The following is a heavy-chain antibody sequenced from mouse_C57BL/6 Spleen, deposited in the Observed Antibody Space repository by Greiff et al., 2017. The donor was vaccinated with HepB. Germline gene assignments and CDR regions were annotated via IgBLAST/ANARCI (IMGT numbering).Heavy chain of an antibody. J-gene: IGHJ3*01. V-gene: IGHV1-15*01. CDR3: TRDPTMVTTGFAY. D-gene: IGHD2-9*01. CDR1: GYTFTDYE. Sequence: VKLQQSGAELVRPGASVTLSCKASGYTFTDYEMHWVKQTPVHGLEWIGAIDPETGGTAYNQKFKGKAILTADKSSSTAYMELRSLTSEDSAVYYCTRDPTMVTTGFAYWGQGTLVTVSA. CDR2: IDPETGGT.